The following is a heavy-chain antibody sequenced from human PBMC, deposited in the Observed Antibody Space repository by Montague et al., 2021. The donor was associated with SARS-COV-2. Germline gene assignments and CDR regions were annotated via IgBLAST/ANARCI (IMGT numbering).Heavy chain of an antibody. CDR2: IVPDGSHT. V-gene: IGHV3-7*03. CDR3: AKGRYSAYVLDY. Sequence: SLRLSCAASGFTFSSYWMGWVRQAPGKGLEWAAHIVPDGSHTLYVGSGEGRFTISRDNSKNTLYLQMHSLRAEDTAKYYCAKGRYSAYVLDYWGQGTQVTVSS. D-gene: IGHD5-18*01. J-gene: IGHJ4*02. CDR1: GFTFSSYW.